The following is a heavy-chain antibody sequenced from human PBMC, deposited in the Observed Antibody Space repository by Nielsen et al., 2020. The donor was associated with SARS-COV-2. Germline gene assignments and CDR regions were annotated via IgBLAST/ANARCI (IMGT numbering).Heavy chain of an antibody. D-gene: IGHD4-23*01. J-gene: IGHJ4*02. Sequence: SLKISCAASGFTFDDYAMHWVRQAPGKGLEGVSGISWNSGSIGYADSVKGRFTISRDNAKNSLYLQMNSLRAEDTALYYCASDGNSHYWGQGTLVTVSS. V-gene: IGHV3-9*01. CDR1: GFTFDDYA. CDR3: ASDGNSHY. CDR2: ISWNSGSI.